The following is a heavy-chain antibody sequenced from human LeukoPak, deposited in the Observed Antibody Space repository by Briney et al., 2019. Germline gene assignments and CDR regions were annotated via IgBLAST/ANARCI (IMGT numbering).Heavy chain of an antibody. CDR1: GGSFSGYY. CDR2: INHSGST. CDR3: ARDCSGGNCWGHDAFDI. D-gene: IGHD2-15*01. J-gene: IGHJ3*02. V-gene: IGHV4-34*01. Sequence: SETLSLTCAVYGGSFSGYYWSWIRQPPGKGLEWIGEINHSGSTNYNPSLKSRVTISVDTSKNQFSLKLSSVTAADTAVYYCARDCSGGNCWGHDAFDIWGQGTMVTVSS.